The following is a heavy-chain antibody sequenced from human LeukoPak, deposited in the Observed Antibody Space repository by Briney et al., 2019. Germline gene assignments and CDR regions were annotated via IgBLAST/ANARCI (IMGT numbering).Heavy chain of an antibody. Sequence: SVKVSCKASGGTFSSYAISWVRQAPGQGLEWMGGIIPIFGTANYAQKFQGRVTITVDESTSTAYMELSSLRSEDTAVYYCARVPTHVDTAMVTYYYYYMDVWGKGTTVTVSS. CDR1: GGTFSSYA. J-gene: IGHJ6*03. CDR3: ARVPTHVDTAMVTYYYYYMDV. V-gene: IGHV1-69*13. D-gene: IGHD5-18*01. CDR2: IIPIFGTA.